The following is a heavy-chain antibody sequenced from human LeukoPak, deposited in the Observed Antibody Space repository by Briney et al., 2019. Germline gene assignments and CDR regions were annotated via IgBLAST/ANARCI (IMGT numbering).Heavy chain of an antibody. CDR3: ARDSSGWSEFDY. J-gene: IGHJ4*02. CDR2: ISSSSSYI. V-gene: IGHV3-21*01. D-gene: IGHD6-19*01. Sequence: GGSLRLSCAASGFTFINAWMAWVRQAPGKGLEWVLSISSSSSYIYYADSLKGRFTISRDNAKNSLYLQMNSLRAEDTAVYYCARDSSGWSEFDYWGQGTLVAVSS. CDR1: GFTFINAW.